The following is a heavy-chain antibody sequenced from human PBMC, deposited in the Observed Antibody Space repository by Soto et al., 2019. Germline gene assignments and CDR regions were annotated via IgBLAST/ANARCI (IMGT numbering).Heavy chain of an antibody. Sequence: ASVKVSCKANGYTFRNYAMHWVRQAPGQGLEWMGWINGGNGNTKYSQKFQGRVTITRDTSASTAYMELSSLRSEDTAVYYCARDGPIYDILSARYFYGMDVWGQGTTVTVS. J-gene: IGHJ6*02. CDR1: GYTFRNYA. V-gene: IGHV1-3*01. CDR3: ARDGPIYDILSARYFYGMDV. D-gene: IGHD3-9*01. CDR2: INGGNGNT.